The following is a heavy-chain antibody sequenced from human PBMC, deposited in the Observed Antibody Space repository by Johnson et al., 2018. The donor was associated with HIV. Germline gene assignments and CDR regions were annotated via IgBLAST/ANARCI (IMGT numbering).Heavy chain of an antibody. V-gene: IGHV3-30*02. J-gene: IGHJ3*02. CDR1: GFSFSSYG. CDR2: IQYDGSNK. CDR3: AKDREYYYDSAAFDI. D-gene: IGHD3-22*01. Sequence: QVQLVESGGGVVQPGGSVRLSCAASGFSFSSYGMHWVRQAPGKGLEWVAFIQYDGSNKYYADSVKGRFTISRDNSKNTLYLQMNSLRAEDTAVYYCAKDREYYYDSAAFDIWGQGTMVTVSS.